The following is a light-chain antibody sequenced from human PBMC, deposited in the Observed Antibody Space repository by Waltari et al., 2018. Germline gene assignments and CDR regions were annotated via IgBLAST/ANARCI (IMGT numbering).Light chain of an antibody. Sequence: QSGLTQPASVSGSPGQSITISFTGTSSDAGHYNLLSWYQQYPGKAPKPMVYEVTKRTSGVSDRFSGSKSGNTASLTIYGLQSEDEADYYCCSYAGLGIYVFGTGTKVTVL. CDR1: SSDAGHYNL. J-gene: IGLJ1*01. V-gene: IGLV2-23*02. CDR3: CSYAGLGIYV. CDR2: EVT.